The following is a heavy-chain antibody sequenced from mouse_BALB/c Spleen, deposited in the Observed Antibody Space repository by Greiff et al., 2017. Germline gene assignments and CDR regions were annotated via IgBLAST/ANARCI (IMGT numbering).Heavy chain of an antibody. CDR3: TRLTGTVGYFDY. J-gene: IGHJ2*01. Sequence: VHVKQSGTVLARPGASVKMSCKASGYSFTSYWMHWVKQRPGQGLEWIGAIYPGNSDTSYNQKFKGKAKLTAVTSASTAYMELSSLTNEDSAVYYCTRLTGTVGYFDYWGQGTTLTVSS. CDR1: GYSFTSYW. V-gene: IGHV1-5*01. CDR2: IYPGNSDT. D-gene: IGHD4-1*01.